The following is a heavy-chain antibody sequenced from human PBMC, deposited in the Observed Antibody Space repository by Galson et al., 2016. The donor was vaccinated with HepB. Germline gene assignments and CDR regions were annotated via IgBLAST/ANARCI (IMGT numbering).Heavy chain of an antibody. CDR3: AGSGYENAFDY. CDR1: GFTFSEER. Sequence: SLRLSCAASGFTFSEERMTWVRQAPGKGLEWISYISNNIRTTYYADSVKGRFTISRDNSRNTLYLQMDALRAEDTAVFFCAGSGYENAFDYWGRGTRVTVSA. D-gene: IGHD3-3*01. V-gene: IGHV3-48*04. CDR2: ISNNIRTT. J-gene: IGHJ3*01.